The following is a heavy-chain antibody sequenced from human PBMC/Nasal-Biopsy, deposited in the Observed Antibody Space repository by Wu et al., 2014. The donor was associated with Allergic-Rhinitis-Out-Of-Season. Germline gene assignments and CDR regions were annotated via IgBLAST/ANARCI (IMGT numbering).Heavy chain of an antibody. J-gene: IGHJ5*02. CDR2: ITDGGGAT. D-gene: IGHD2-2*01. CDR1: GFTFSNYA. Sequence: RLSCAASGFTFSNYAMSWVRRAPGKGLQWVSDITDGGGATYYADSVKGRFTISRDNSKNRLDLQMSSLRPEDTAVYYCTRLLAVRYAGSCSDLWGQGTLVTVSS. CDR3: TRLLAVRYAGSCSDL. V-gene: IGHV3-23*01.